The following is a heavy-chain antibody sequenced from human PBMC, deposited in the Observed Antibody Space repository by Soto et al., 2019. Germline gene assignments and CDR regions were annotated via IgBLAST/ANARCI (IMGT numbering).Heavy chain of an antibody. J-gene: IGHJ6*02. CDR1: GGSISSYY. V-gene: IGHV4-59*08. D-gene: IGHD3-10*01. Sequence: QVQLQESGPGLVKPSETLSLSCTVSGGSISSYYWSWIRQPPGKRMEWIGYVHHSWGSSYNPSLQXXVXISLDTSKSQFSLNLTSVTATDTAVYYCARQGFGPLHGLADVWGQGTTVTVSS. CDR2: VHHSWGS. CDR3: ARQGFGPLHGLADV.